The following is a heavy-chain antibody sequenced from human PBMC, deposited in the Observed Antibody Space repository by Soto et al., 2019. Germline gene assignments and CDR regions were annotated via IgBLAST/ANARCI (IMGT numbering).Heavy chain of an antibody. CDR2: IYYTGNN. CDR3: AREPKQNYDTSTWNGGVAS. J-gene: IGHJ5*02. CDR1: GDSISSPHYD. Sequence: QVQLQESGPGLVKPSQTLSLSCTVSGDSISSPHYDWTWGRQPPGKGLERVGYIYYTGNNFYNPARQSRIAMSVDPSTSPFSLNLASVTAADTAVYSCAREPKQNYDTSTWNGGVASWGPGTLVTVSS. D-gene: IGHD3-22*01. V-gene: IGHV4-30-4*01.